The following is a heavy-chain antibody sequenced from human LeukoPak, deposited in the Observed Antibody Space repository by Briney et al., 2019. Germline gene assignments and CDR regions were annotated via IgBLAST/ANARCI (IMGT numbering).Heavy chain of an antibody. V-gene: IGHV1-46*01. Sequence: ASVKVSCKASGYTFTSYYMHWVRQAPGQGLEWMGIINPSGGSTSYAQKFQGRVTITADKSTSTAYMELSSLRSEDTAVYYCARGGYCSGGSCYMLGDYYGMDVWGKGTTVTVSS. J-gene: IGHJ6*04. D-gene: IGHD2-15*01. CDR2: INPSGGST. CDR1: GYTFTSYY. CDR3: ARGGYCSGGSCYMLGDYYGMDV.